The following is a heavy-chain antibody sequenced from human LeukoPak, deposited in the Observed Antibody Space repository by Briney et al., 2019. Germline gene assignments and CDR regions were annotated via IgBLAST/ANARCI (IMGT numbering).Heavy chain of an antibody. CDR3: AKGQWLVNDAFDI. Sequence: SQTLSLTCAISGDSVSSNSIAWNWIRQSPSRGLEWLGRTYYRSKWYNDYAVSVESRITINPDTSKNQFSLQLNSVTPEDTAVYYCAKGQWLVNDAFDIWGQGTMVTVSS. CDR1: GDSVSSNSIA. D-gene: IGHD6-19*01. V-gene: IGHV6-1*01. CDR2: TYYRSKWYN. J-gene: IGHJ3*02.